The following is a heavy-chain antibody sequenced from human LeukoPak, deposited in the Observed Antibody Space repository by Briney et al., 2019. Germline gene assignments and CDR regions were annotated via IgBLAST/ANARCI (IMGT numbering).Heavy chain of an antibody. V-gene: IGHV4-4*09. J-gene: IGHJ4*02. CDR1: GGSISNYY. CDR3: ARHDAVIAARPFDN. Sequence: SETLSLTCTVSGGSISNYYWSWIRRPPGKGLEWIAYIHASGPTNYNPSLKSRITISVDTSKNQFSLKLSSVTAADTAAYYCARHDAVIAARPFDNWGQGTLVTVSS. D-gene: IGHD6-6*01. CDR2: IHASGPT.